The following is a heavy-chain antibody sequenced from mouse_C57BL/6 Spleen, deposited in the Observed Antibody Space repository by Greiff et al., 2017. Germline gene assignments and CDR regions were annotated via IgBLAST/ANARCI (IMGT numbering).Heavy chain of an antibody. Sequence: VHVKQSGPELVKPGASVKISCKASGYSFTGYYMNWVKQSPEKSLEWIGEINPSTDGTTYNQKFKAKANLTVDKSSSTAYMQLNSLTSEDSAVYYCARTYYSNYWYFDYWGQGTTLTVSS. CDR3: ARTYYSNYWYFDY. D-gene: IGHD2-5*01. V-gene: IGHV1-42*01. CDR2: INPSTDGT. CDR1: GYSFTGYY. J-gene: IGHJ2*01.